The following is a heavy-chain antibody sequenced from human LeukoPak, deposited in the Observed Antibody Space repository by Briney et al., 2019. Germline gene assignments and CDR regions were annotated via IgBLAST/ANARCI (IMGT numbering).Heavy chain of an antibody. CDR2: ISYDGSNK. Sequence: SGGSLRLSCAASGFTFSSYAMHWVRQAPGKGLEWVAVISYDGSNKYYADSVKGRFTISRDNSKNTLYLQMNSLRAEDTAVYYCASLRIAVAGNFDYWGQGTMVTVSS. D-gene: IGHD6-19*01. V-gene: IGHV3-30*04. J-gene: IGHJ4*02. CDR1: GFTFSSYA. CDR3: ASLRIAVAGNFDY.